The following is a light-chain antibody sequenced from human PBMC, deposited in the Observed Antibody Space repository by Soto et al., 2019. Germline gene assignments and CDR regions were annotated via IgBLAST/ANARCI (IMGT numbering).Light chain of an antibody. CDR1: SSDVGGYDY. V-gene: IGLV2-14*01. J-gene: IGLJ1*01. CDR3: ASYPTSGPFYV. Sequence: QSVLTQPASVSGSPGQSIIISCTGTSSDVGGYDYVSWYQQHPGKAPKLMVYEVSQRPSGVSNRFSGSKSGNTASLTISGLQAEDEADYYCASYPTSGPFYVFGTGTKVTVL. CDR2: EVS.